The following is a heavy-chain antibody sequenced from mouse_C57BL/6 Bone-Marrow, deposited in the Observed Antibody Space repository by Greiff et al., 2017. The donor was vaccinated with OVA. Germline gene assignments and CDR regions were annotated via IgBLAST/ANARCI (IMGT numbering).Heavy chain of an antibody. J-gene: IGHJ4*01. Sequence: DVQLVESGGGLVQPGGSLKLSCAASGFTFSDFYMYWIRQTPEKRLEWVAYISNGGGSTYYPDTVKGRFTIPRDNAKNTLYLQMSRLKSEDTAMYYCARLDAMDYWGQGTSVTVSS. CDR1: GFTFSDFY. V-gene: IGHV5-12*01. CDR3: ARLDAMDY. CDR2: ISNGGGST.